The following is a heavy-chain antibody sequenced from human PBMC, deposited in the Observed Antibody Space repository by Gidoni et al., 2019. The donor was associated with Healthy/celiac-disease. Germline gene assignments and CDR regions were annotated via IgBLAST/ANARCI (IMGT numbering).Heavy chain of an antibody. CDR1: GFPFSSYA. CDR2: ISGSGGST. V-gene: IGHV3-23*01. Sequence: EVQLLESGGGLVQPGGALRLYCASSGFPFSSYAMSWVRQAHGKGLEWVSAISGSGGSTYYADSVKGRFTISRDNSKNTLYLQMNSLRAEDTAVYYCAKDPGPLIAVAGRFFDYWGQGTLVTVSS. D-gene: IGHD6-19*01. CDR3: AKDPGPLIAVAGRFFDY. J-gene: IGHJ4*02.